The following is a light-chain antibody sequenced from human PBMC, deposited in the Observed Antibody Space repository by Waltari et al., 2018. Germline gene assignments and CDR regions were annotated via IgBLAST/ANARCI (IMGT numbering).Light chain of an antibody. CDR2: EVS. CDR3: MQGIHLPRT. V-gene: IGKV2-29*02. CDR1: QSLLHSDGKTF. J-gene: IGKJ1*01. Sequence: DIVMTQTPLSLSVTPGQPASISCKSSQSLLHSDGKTFLYWYLQKQGQSPQLLIYEVSSRVSGVPDRFSGSGSGTDFTLKISRVEAEDVGVYYCMQGIHLPRTFGQGTKVEIK.